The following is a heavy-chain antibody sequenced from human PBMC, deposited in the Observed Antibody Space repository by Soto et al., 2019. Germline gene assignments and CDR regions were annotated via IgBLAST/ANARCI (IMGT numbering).Heavy chain of an antibody. J-gene: IGHJ4*02. Sequence: SETLSLTCAVYGGSFSGYYWTWIRQPPGTGLEWIGEINHSGSTNYNPSLKSRVTISVDTSKNQFSLKLTSVTAADTAVYYCARDKITGLFDYWGPGTLVTVS. CDR3: ARDKITGLFDY. CDR1: GGSFSGYY. V-gene: IGHV4-34*01. D-gene: IGHD2-8*02. CDR2: INHSGST.